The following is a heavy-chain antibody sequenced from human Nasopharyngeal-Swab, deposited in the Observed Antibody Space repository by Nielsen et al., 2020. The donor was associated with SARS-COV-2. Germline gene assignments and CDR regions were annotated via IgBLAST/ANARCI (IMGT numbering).Heavy chain of an antibody. CDR2: VWHDENIK. CDR1: GFRFPYFG. D-gene: IGHD6-6*01. Sequence: LKISCAASGFRFPYFGLHWVRQAPGKGLEWVAVVWHDENIKYYADSVEGRFTISRDNSKNTLYLQMNSLRAEDTAVYYCARRESDIAARWPDAFDIWGQGTMVTVSS. V-gene: IGHV3-33*01. CDR3: ARRESDIAARWPDAFDI. J-gene: IGHJ3*02.